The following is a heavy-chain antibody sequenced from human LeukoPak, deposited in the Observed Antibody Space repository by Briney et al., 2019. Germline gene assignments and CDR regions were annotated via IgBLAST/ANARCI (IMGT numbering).Heavy chain of an antibody. CDR1: GFSFSDYY. Sequence: GESLRLSCAASGFSFSDYYMSWIRQAPGKGLEWLSYISGSSTYTDYADSVKGRFTISRDNAKDSLYLQMNSLRVEDTAVYYCARTLVAAPGSKGGPWGQGTLVTVSS. V-gene: IGHV3-11*03. D-gene: IGHD6-13*01. J-gene: IGHJ5*02. CDR2: ISGSSTYT. CDR3: ARTLVAAPGSKGGP.